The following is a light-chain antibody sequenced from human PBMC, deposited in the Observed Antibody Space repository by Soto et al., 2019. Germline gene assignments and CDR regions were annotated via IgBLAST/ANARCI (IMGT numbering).Light chain of an antibody. CDR3: AAWDDSLNGPV. V-gene: IGLV1-44*01. CDR2: ADN. CDR1: SSNIGSTT. J-gene: IGLJ1*01. Sequence: QSVLTQPPSASGTPGQRVTISCSGRSSNIGSTTVNWYQQLPGTAPKLLIYADNKRPSGVPDRFSGSKSGTSASLAIIGLRSEDEADYHCAAWDDSLNGPVFGTGTKLTVL.